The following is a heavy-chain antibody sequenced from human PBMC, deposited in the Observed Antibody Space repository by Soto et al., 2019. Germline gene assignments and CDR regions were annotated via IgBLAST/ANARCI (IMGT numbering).Heavy chain of an antibody. D-gene: IGHD4-17*01. CDR2: IYYSGST. CDR3: AREFLLSYGDYDNWFDP. CDR1: GGSISSGDYY. V-gene: IGHV4-30-4*01. Sequence: PSETLSLTCTVSGGSISSGDYYWSWIRQPPGKGLEWIGYIYYSGSTYYNPSLKSRVTISVDTSKNQFSLKLSSVTAADTAVYYCAREFLLSYGDYDNWFDPWGQGTLVTVSS. J-gene: IGHJ5*02.